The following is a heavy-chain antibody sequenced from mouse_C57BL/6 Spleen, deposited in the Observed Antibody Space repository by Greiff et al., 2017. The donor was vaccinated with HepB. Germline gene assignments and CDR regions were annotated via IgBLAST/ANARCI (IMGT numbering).Heavy chain of an antibody. CDR1: GFTFSDYG. D-gene: IGHD1-1*01. CDR3: AKADYGSSYFDY. J-gene: IGHJ2*01. V-gene: IGHV5-17*01. CDR2: ISSGSSTI. Sequence: EVMLVESGGGLVKPGGSLKLSCAASGFTFSDYGMHWVRQAPEKGLEWVAYISSGSSTIYYADTVKGRFTISRDNAKNTLFLQMTSLRSEDTAMYYCAKADYGSSYFDYWGQGTTLTVSS.